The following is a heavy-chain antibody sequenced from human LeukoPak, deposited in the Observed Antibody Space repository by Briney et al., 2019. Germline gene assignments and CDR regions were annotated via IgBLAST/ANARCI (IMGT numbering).Heavy chain of an antibody. CDR1: GGSISGYY. V-gene: IGHV4-59*06. CDR2: IYYSGST. CDR3: ARFPRGSYVN. D-gene: IGHD5-18*01. J-gene: IGHJ4*02. Sequence: SETLSLTCTVSGGSISGYYWSWIRQPPGKGLEWIGYIYYSGSTYYNPSLKSRVTISVDTSKNQFSLKLSSVTAADTAVYYCARFPRGSYVNWGQGTLVTVSS.